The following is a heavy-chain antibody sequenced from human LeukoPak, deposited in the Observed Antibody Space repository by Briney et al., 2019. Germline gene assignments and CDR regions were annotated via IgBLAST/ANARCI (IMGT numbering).Heavy chain of an antibody. D-gene: IGHD2-21*01. CDR1: GGSISSYY. V-gene: IGHV4-59*01. Sequence: PSETLSLTCTVSGGSISSYYWSWIRQPPGKGLEWIGYIYYSGSTNYNPSLKSRVTISVDTSKNQFSLKLSSVTAADTAVYYCARAAYCGGDCYSGAFDIWGQGTVVTVSS. CDR2: IYYSGST. CDR3: ARAAYCGGDCYSGAFDI. J-gene: IGHJ3*02.